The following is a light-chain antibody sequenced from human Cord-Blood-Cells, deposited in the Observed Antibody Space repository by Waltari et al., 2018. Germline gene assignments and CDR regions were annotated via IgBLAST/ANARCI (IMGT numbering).Light chain of an antibody. CDR2: DAS. Sequence: DIQMTQSPSSLSASVGDRVTINCQASQDISNYLNWYQQKPGKAPKLLIYDASNLETGVPSRFSGSGSGTDFTFTISSLQPEDIATYYCQQYDNLPPVVTFGPGTKVDIK. V-gene: IGKV1-33*01. CDR1: QDISNY. CDR3: QQYDNLPPVVT. J-gene: IGKJ3*01.